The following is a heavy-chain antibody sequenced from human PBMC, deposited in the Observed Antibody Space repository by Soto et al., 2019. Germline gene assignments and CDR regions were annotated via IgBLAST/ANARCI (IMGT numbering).Heavy chain of an antibody. V-gene: IGHV3-23*01. Sequence: GGSLRLSCASSVFTFSSYAMSCVRHSPGKWLEWVSAISGSGATTYYADSVKGRFTISRDNSKNTLYLQMNSLRAEDTAVYYCAKSQLGYYYYYGMEVWGQGTTVIVS. J-gene: IGHJ6*01. CDR1: VFTFSSYA. D-gene: IGHD2-2*01. CDR2: ISGSGATT. CDR3: AKSQLGYYYYYGMEV.